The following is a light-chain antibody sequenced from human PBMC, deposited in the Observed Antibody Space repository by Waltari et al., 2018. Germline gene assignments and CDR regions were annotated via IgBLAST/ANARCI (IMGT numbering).Light chain of an antibody. J-gene: IGLJ2*01. CDR1: SSDVGGYKY. CDR2: DVS. CDR3: SSYTSSSVV. Sequence: QSALTQPASVSGSPGQSITISCTGISSDVGGYKYVSWYQQHPGKAPKLMVYDVSNRPSGFSNRFSGSKSGNTASLTISGLQAEDEADYYCSSYTSSSVVFGGGTKLTVL. V-gene: IGLV2-14*01.